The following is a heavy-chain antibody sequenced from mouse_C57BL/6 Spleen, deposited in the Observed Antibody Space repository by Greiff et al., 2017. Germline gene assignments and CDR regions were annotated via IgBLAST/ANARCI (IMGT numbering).Heavy chain of an antibody. Sequence: EVKVVESGGGLVQPGGSLKLSCAASGFTFSDYGMAWVRQAPRKGPEWVPFISNLAYSIYYADTVTGRFTISRENAKNTLYLEMSSLRSEDTAMYYCARQRDAMDYWGQGTSVTVSS. V-gene: IGHV5-15*01. CDR2: ISNLAYSI. CDR1: GFTFSDYG. CDR3: ARQRDAMDY. J-gene: IGHJ4*01.